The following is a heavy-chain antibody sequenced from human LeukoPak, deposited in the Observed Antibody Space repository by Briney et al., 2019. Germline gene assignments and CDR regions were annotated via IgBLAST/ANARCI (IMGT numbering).Heavy chain of an antibody. D-gene: IGHD3-10*01. J-gene: IGHJ4*02. CDR1: GGSISSSNW. CDR2: VHHSGGT. V-gene: IGHV4-4*02. Sequence: SETLSLTCAISGGSISSSNWWSWVRQPPGKGLEWIGEVHHSGGTNYNPSLKSRVTISADRSNNRFSLSLNSVTAADKAVFYCARGEEYGSGTVHFDYWGQGILVTVSS. CDR3: ARGEEYGSGTVHFDY.